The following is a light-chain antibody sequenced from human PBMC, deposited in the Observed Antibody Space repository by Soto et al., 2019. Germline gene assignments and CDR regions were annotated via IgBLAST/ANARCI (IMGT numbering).Light chain of an antibody. CDR1: QSISTW. J-gene: IGKJ1*01. CDR3: QQYGRYRT. V-gene: IGKV1-5*03. CDR2: KAS. Sequence: DIQMTQSPSTLSASVGDRVTITCRASQSISTWLAWYQHKPGKAPNLLIYKASSLESGVPSRFSGRGSRTEFTLSVSRLQPDDVVPYYGQQYGRYRTFGQGTKVEIK.